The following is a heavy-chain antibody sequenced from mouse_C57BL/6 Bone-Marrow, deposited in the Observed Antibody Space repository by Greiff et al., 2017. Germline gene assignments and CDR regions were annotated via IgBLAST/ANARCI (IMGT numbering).Heavy chain of an antibody. J-gene: IGHJ3*01. V-gene: IGHV1-42*01. CDR2: FHPSTGGT. D-gene: IGHD1-1*01. CDR3: AREDYYGRSPWCTD. Sequence: EVKLLEPGPELVKPGASVMISCKASGYSFTGYYMHWVKQSPEKSLEWIGEFHPSTGGTTYNQKFKAKATLTVDKSSSTAYMQLTRLTSEDSGVYCCAREDYYGRSPWCTDWGQGTLGTVTA. CDR1: GYSFTGYY.